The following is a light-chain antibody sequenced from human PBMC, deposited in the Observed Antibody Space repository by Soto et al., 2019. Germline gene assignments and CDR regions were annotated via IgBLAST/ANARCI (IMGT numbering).Light chain of an antibody. Sequence: QSVLTRPPSASGTPGQRVTISCSGSSSNIGSNYVYWYQHLPGTAPKLLIYRNNQRPSGVPDRFSGSKSGTSASLAISGLRSEDEADYYCAAWDDSLSVYVFGTGTKVTVL. V-gene: IGLV1-47*01. J-gene: IGLJ1*01. CDR2: RNN. CDR1: SSNIGSNY. CDR3: AAWDDSLSVYV.